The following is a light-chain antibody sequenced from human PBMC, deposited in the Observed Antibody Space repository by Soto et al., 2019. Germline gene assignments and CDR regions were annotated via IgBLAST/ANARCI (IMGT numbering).Light chain of an antibody. J-gene: IGKJ5*01. CDR1: QSVSSSY. V-gene: IGKV3-20*01. CDR3: HHYDSFPIT. Sequence: EIVLTQSPGTLSLSPGERATLSCRASQSVSSSYLAWYQQKPGQTPRLLIYGASSRATGIPDRFSGSGSGTDFTLTISRPEPEDFAVFYCHHYDSFPITFGQGTRLEIK. CDR2: GAS.